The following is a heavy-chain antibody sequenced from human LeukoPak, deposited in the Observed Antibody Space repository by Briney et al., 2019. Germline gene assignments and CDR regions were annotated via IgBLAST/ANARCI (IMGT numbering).Heavy chain of an antibody. CDR3: ARHQYYYDYFDY. CDR2: IYSSGSS. CDR1: GGSISSYY. J-gene: IGHJ4*02. Sequence: PSETLSLTCTVSGGSISSYYWSWIRQPPGKGLEWIGYIYSSGSSDYNPSLKSRVTISVDTPKNQFSPNLSSVTAADTAVYYCARHQYYYDYFDYCGQGTLVTVSS. V-gene: IGHV4-4*09. D-gene: IGHD2/OR15-2a*01.